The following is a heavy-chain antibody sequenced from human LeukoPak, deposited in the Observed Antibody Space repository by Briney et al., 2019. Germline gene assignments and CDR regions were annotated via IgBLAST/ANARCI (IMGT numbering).Heavy chain of an antibody. Sequence: ASVKVSCKAPGYTFTSYDINWVRQATGQGLEWVGWISAYNGNTNYAQKLQGRVTMTTDTSTSTAYMELRSLRSDDTAVYYCARDLVYSSGWYLDYWGQGTLVTVSS. CDR2: ISAYNGNT. CDR3: ARDLVYSSGWYLDY. D-gene: IGHD6-19*01. CDR1: GYTFTSYD. J-gene: IGHJ4*02. V-gene: IGHV1-18*01.